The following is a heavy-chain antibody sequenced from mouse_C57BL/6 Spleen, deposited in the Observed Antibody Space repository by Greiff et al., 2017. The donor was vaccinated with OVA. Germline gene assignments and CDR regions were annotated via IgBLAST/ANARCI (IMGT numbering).Heavy chain of an antibody. CDR2: IDPSDSYT. D-gene: IGHD2-1*01. CDR1: GYTFTSYW. CDR3: ARSGNYPAWFAY. V-gene: IGHV1-69*01. Sequence: QVQLQQSGAELVMPGASVKLSCKASGYTFTSYWMHWVKQRPGQGLEWIGEIDPSDSYTNYNQKFKGKSTLTVDKSSSTAYMQLSSLTSEDSAVYYCARSGNYPAWFAYWGQGTLVTVSA. J-gene: IGHJ3*01.